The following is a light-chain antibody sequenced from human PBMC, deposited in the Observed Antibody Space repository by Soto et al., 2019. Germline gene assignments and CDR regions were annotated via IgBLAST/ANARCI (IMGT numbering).Light chain of an antibody. J-gene: IGLJ1*01. CDR2: EVT. CDR3: SSYAGSNIYV. V-gene: IGLV2-8*01. Sequence: QSVLTQPPSASGSPGQSVTISCTGTSSDVGGYNYVSWYQQHPGRPPKLMIYEVTKRPLGVPDRFSGSKSGNTASLTVSGLQAEDEVVYYCSSYAGSNIYVFGTGTRVTAL. CDR1: SSDVGGYNY.